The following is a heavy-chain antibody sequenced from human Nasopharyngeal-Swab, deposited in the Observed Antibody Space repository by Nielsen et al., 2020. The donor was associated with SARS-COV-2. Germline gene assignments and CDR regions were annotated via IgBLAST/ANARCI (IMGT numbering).Heavy chain of an antibody. D-gene: IGHD2-2*01. CDR2: IYYSGSP. Sequence: SETLSLTCTVSGASINSGDYFWHWIRQRPGRGLEWIGYIYYSGSPSYNPSLNSRVVISRDTSKNQFSLNLSSVTAADTAVYYCATCTSCYDGWYFDLWGRGTLVSVSS. V-gene: IGHV4-31*03. J-gene: IGHJ2*01. CDR3: ATCTSCYDGWYFDL. CDR1: GASINSGDYF.